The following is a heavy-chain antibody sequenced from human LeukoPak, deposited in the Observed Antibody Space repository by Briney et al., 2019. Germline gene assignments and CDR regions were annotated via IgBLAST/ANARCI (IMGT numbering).Heavy chain of an antibody. CDR2: INHSGST. CDR3: AVVAATLDY. D-gene: IGHD2-15*01. J-gene: IGHJ4*02. Sequence: SETLSLTCAVYGGSFSGYYWSWIRQPPGKGLEWIGEINHSGSTNYNPSLKSRVTISVDTSKNQFSLKLSPVTAADTAVYYCAVVAATLDYWGQGTLVTVSS. V-gene: IGHV4-34*01. CDR1: GGSFSGYY.